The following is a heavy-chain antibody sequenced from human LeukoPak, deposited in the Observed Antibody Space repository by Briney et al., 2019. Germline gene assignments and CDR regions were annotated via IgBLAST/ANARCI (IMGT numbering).Heavy chain of an antibody. Sequence: GGSLRLSCAASGFTFSTYAMSWVRQAPGKGLEWVSSISGSGATTYYADSVKGRFTVLRDNSKITLYLQMNSLRADDTAVYYCAKVKGKYDGRDYFDDWGQGTLVTVSS. J-gene: IGHJ4*02. CDR3: AKVKGKYDGRDYFDD. V-gene: IGHV3-23*01. D-gene: IGHD4-23*01. CDR1: GFTFSTYA. CDR2: ISGSGATT.